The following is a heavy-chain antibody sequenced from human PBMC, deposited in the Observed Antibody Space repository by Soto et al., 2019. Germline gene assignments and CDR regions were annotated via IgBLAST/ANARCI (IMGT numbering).Heavy chain of an antibody. D-gene: IGHD1-26*01. V-gene: IGHV1-24*01. CDR1: GYTLTELS. CDR3: ATAMAAPATLPTSYYYMDV. J-gene: IGHJ6*03. Sequence: ASVKVSCKVSGYTLTELSMHWVRQAPGKGLEWMGGFDPEDGETIYAQKFQGRVTMTEDISTDTAYMELSSLRSEDTAVYYCATAMAAPATLPTSYYYMDVWGKGTTVTVSS. CDR2: FDPEDGET.